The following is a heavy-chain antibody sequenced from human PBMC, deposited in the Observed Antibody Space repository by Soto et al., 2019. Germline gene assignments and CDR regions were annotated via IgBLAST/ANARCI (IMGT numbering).Heavy chain of an antibody. V-gene: IGHV4-59*12. D-gene: IGHD2-15*01. CDR1: GFSLSSYY. CDR2: IYYSGST. J-gene: IGHJ3*02. Sequence: SETLSLTWTVSGFSLSSYYWSWLRQPPGKGLEWIGYIYYSGSTYYNPSLKSRVTISVDRSKNQFSLKLSSVTAADTAVYYCARGLPGYRSGYRNAFDIWGQGTMVTVSS. CDR3: ARGLPGYRSGYRNAFDI.